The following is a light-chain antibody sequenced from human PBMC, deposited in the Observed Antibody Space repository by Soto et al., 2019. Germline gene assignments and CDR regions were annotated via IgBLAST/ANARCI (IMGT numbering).Light chain of an antibody. CDR1: QSVSSNS. V-gene: IGKV3-20*01. CDR2: GAS. Sequence: EIVLTQSPGTLSLYPGERAALSCRASQSVSSNSLAWYQQKPGQAPRLLIYGASSRATGIPDRFSGSGSGIDFTLTISRLEPEDFAVYYCQQYGSSPGTFGQGTKVEIK. J-gene: IGKJ1*01. CDR3: QQYGSSPGT.